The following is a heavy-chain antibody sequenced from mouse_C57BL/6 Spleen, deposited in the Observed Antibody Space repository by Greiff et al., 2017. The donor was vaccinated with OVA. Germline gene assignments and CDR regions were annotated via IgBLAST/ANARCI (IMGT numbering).Heavy chain of an antibody. CDR1: GFNIKDDY. Sequence: EVQLQQSGAELVRPGASVKLSCPASGFNIKDDYMHWVKQRPEQGLEWIGWIDPENGDTEYASKFQGKATITADTSSNTAYLQLSSLTSEDTAVYYCTANYGSSFDYWGQGTTLTVSS. CDR3: TANYGSSFDY. D-gene: IGHD1-1*01. V-gene: IGHV14-4*01. CDR2: IDPENGDT. J-gene: IGHJ2*01.